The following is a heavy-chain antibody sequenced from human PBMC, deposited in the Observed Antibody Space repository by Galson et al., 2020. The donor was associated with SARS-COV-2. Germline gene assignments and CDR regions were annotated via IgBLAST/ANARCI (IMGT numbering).Heavy chain of an antibody. D-gene: IGHD3-10*01. Sequence: ASVTVSCKVSGYTLTELSMHWVRQAPGKGLEWMGGFDPEDGETIYAQKFQGRVTMTEDTSTDTAYMELSSLRSEDTAVYYCATSFVMVRGASGSYYYYYGMDVWGKGTTVTVSS. CDR2: FDPEDGET. V-gene: IGHV1-24*01. J-gene: IGHJ6*04. CDR3: ATSFVMVRGASGSYYYYYGMDV. CDR1: GYTLTELS.